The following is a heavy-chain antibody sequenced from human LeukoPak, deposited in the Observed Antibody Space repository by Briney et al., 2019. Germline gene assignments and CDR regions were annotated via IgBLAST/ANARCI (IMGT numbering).Heavy chain of an antibody. J-gene: IGHJ6*02. CDR3: ARVGAYGDYRTYYYGMDV. V-gene: IGHV1-69*05. CDR1: GGSFRSKA. CDR2: IIPSFDVS. D-gene: IGHD4-17*01. Sequence: ASLSVSCKASGGSFRSKAVSWVRQAPGQGVEWMGAIIPSFDVSNYAQKFQGRITITMDESASTAYMELTSLRSADTAVYYCARVGAYGDYRTYYYGMDVWGQGTTVTVSS.